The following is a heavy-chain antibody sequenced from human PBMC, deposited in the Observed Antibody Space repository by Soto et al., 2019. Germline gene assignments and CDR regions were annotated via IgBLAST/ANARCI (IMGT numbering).Heavy chain of an antibody. CDR2: IIPIVNTP. CDR1: GGSFGSNG. Sequence: SVKVSCKASGGSFGSNGFSWVRQAPGQGLEWMGGIIPIVNTPEYAQQFQGRVTMTADESTRTAYMELSSLAPEDTAIYYCALLWGYCSSKSCTGLDVWGQGTTVTVAS. CDR3: ALLWGYCSSKSCTGLDV. V-gene: IGHV1-69*13. J-gene: IGHJ6*02. D-gene: IGHD2-2*01.